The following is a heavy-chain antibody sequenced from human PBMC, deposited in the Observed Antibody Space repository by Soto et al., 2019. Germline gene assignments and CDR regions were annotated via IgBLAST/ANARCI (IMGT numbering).Heavy chain of an antibody. D-gene: IGHD3-22*01. J-gene: IGHJ4*02. V-gene: IGHV3-30*03. CDR3: XXXXXXYXXXGXXVFDS. CDR2: ISHDGSKT. CDR1: GFTFSSYG. Sequence: QVQLVESGGGVVQPGRSLRLSCAASGFTFSSYGIHWVRQAPXXXXXXVXVISHDGSKTNYADSVKGRFTISRDNSKXXXXXXXXXXXXXXXXXXXXXXXXXXYXXXGXXVFDSWGQGTLVTVSS.